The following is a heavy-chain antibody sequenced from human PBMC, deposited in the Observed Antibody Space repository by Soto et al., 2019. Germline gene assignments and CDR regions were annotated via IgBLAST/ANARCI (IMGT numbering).Heavy chain of an antibody. CDR1: GFTFSSYG. J-gene: IGHJ5*02. D-gene: IGHD1-1*01. Sequence: QVQLVESGGGVVQPGRSLRLSCAASGFTFSSYGMQWVRQAPGKGLEWVAVISYDGSNKYYADSVKGRFTISRDNSKNTLYLQMNSLRAEDTAVYYCAKEETGTFEYNWFDPWGQGTLVTVSS. V-gene: IGHV3-30*18. CDR2: ISYDGSNK. CDR3: AKEETGTFEYNWFDP.